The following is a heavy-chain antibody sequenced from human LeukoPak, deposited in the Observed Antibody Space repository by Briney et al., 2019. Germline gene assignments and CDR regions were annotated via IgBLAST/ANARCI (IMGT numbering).Heavy chain of an antibody. CDR1: GFTFDDYA. J-gene: IGHJ4*02. CDR2: ISGDGGTT. Sequence: HGGSLRLPCAASGFTFDDYAMHWVRQAPGKGLEWVSLISGDGGTTYYADSVKGRFTISRDNSKNSLYLQMNSLRTEDTALYYCVGRRYYGSGSFDYWGQGTLVTVSS. D-gene: IGHD3-10*01. CDR3: VGRRYYGSGSFDY. V-gene: IGHV3-43*02.